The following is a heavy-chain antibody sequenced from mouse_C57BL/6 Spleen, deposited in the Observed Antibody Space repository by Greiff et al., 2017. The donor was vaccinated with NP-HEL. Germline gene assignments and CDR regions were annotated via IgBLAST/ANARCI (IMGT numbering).Heavy chain of an antibody. CDR3: ARDSNYVGYFDV. CDR1: GFNIKDYY. CDR2: IDPEDGET. J-gene: IGHJ1*03. Sequence: EVKLMESGAELVKPGASVKSSCTASGFNIKDYYMHWVKQRTEQGLEWIGRIDPEDGETKYAPKFQGKATINADTSSNTAYLQLSSLTSEDTAVYYCARDSNYVGYFDVWGTGTTVTVSS. V-gene: IGHV14-2*01. D-gene: IGHD2-5*01.